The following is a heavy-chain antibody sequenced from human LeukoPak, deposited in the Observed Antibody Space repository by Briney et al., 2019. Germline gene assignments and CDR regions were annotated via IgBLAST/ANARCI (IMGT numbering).Heavy chain of an antibody. J-gene: IGHJ6*02. CDR3: ARDWDTASRYGMDV. D-gene: IGHD5-18*01. CDR1: GFTFSSYA. V-gene: IGHV3-30-3*01. CDR2: ISYDGSNK. Sequence: GGSLRLSCAASGFTFSSYAMHWVRQAPGKGLEGVAVISYDGSNKYYADSVKGRFTISRDNSKNTLYLQMNSLRAEDTAVYYCARDWDTASRYGMDVWGQGTTVTVSS.